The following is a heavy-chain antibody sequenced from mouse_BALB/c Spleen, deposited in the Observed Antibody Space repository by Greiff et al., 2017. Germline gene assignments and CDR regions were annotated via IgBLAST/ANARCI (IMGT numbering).Heavy chain of an antibody. CDR3: ARDDGYYAYAMDY. V-gene: IGHV1S29*02. CDR2: IYPYNGGT. D-gene: IGHD2-3*01. J-gene: IGHJ4*01. Sequence: EVQLKQSGPELVKPGASVKISCKASGYTFTDYNMHWVKQSHGKSLEWIGYIYPYNGGTGYNQKFKSKATLTVDNSSSTAYMELRSLTSEDSAVYYCARDDGYYAYAMDYWGQGTSVTVSS. CDR1: GYTFTDYN.